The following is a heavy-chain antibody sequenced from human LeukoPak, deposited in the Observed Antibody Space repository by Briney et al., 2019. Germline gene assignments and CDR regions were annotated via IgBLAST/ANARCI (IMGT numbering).Heavy chain of an antibody. V-gene: IGHV1-2*02. J-gene: IGHJ5*01. D-gene: IGHD2-15*01. CDR3: ARGWVVGPINRFDS. CDR1: GYSFTGYF. CDR2: INPNTGDT. Sequence: AASVKVSCKASGYSFTGYFLHWVRQAPGQGLEWMGWINPNTGDTNYARKFQDSVTMTRDTSISTAYMGLTRLKSDDTAMYYCARGWVVGPINRFDSWGQGTLVTVSS.